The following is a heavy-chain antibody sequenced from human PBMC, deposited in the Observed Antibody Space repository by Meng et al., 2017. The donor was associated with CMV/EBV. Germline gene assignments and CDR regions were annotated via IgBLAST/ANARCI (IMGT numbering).Heavy chain of an antibody. CDR2: IWYDGSNK. V-gene: IGHV3-33*06. J-gene: IGHJ5*02. CDR3: AKTDL. Sequence: PGRSLSLSGSASGFTFSSYGMHWVRQAPGKGLEWVAVIWYDGSNKYYADSVKGRFTISRDNSKNTLYLQMNSLRAEDTAVYYCAKTDLWGQGTLVTVSS. CDR1: GFTFSSYG.